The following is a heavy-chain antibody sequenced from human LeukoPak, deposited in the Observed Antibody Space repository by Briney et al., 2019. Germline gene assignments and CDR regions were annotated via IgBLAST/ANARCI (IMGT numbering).Heavy chain of an antibody. J-gene: IGHJ5*02. CDR1: GGSFSGYY. CDR3: ARLVWSIVVVPAATRRYNWFDP. V-gene: IGHV4-34*01. D-gene: IGHD2-2*01. CDR2: INHSGST. Sequence: SETLSLTCAVYGGSFSGYYWSWIRQPPGKGLEWIGEINHSGSTNYNPSLKSRVTISVDTSKNQFSLKLSSVTAADAAVYYCARLVWSIVVVPAATRRYNWFDPWGQGTLVTVSS.